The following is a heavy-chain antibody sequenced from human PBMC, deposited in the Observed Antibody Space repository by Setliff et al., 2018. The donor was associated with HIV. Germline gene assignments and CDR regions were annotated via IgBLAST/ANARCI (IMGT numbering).Heavy chain of an antibody. V-gene: IGHV3-7*01. J-gene: IGHJ3*01. CDR3: VRDPGGIFDAFDV. CDR2: IDHFGSEE. CDR1: GFSFSRYW. D-gene: IGHD3-3*01. Sequence: GGSLRLSCAASGFSFSRYWMSWVRQAPGKGLEWVASIDHFGSEENYVDSVKGRFTISRDNTKNSLDLEMHSLTDEDTAVYYCVRDPGGIFDAFDVWGQGTMVTVSS.